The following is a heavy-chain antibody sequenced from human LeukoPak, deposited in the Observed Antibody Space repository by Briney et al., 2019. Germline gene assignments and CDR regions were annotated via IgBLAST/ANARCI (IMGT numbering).Heavy chain of an antibody. CDR3: ARGPPSIYGGVNWYFDL. V-gene: IGHV3-7*04. CDR1: GFTFNSYW. D-gene: IGHD4-23*01. Sequence: GGSLRLSCAASGFTFNSYWMIWVRQAPGKGLEWVANIKQDGSEKYYVDSVKGRFTISRDNAKNSLYLQMNSLRAEDTAVYSCARGPPSIYGGVNWYFDLWGHGTLVTVSS. CDR2: IKQDGSEK. J-gene: IGHJ2*01.